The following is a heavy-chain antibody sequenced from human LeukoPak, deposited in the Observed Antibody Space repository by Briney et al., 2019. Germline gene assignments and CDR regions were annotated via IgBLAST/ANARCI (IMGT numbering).Heavy chain of an antibody. Sequence: PEASVKVSCKASGYTFTSYDINWVRQATGQGLEWMGWMNPNSGNTGYAQKFQGRVTMTRNTSISTAYMELSSLRSEDTAVYYCAIRTSSANWFDPWGQGTLVTVSS. CDR1: GYTFTSYD. CDR2: MNPNSGNT. J-gene: IGHJ5*02. CDR3: AIRTSSANWFDP. D-gene: IGHD1-14*01. V-gene: IGHV1-8*01.